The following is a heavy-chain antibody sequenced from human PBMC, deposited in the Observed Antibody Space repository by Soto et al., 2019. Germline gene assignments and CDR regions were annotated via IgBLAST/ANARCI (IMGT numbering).Heavy chain of an antibody. Sequence: SETLSLTCTVSGVSISSYYWSWIRQPPGKGLEWIGYIYNSGRTNYNPPLKSRVTISVDTSKNQFSLKLSSVTAADTAVYYCVRRYGYSFDYWGQGTLVTVPQ. V-gene: IGHV4-59*08. D-gene: IGHD1-1*01. J-gene: IGHJ4*02. CDR2: IYNSGRT. CDR1: GVSISSYY. CDR3: VRRYGYSFDY.